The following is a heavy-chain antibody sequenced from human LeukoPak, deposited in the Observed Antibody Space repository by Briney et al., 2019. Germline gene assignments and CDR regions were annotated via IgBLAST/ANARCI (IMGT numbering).Heavy chain of an antibody. D-gene: IGHD1-1*01. Sequence: GGSLRLSCAASGFTITNYAMSWVRQAPGKGLEWVANIRQDGSEKYYVDSMRGRFTISRDNAKNSLYLQMSSLRAEDTAVYYCARSTAGLDYWGQGTLVTVSS. V-gene: IGHV3-7*01. J-gene: IGHJ4*02. CDR3: ARSTAGLDY. CDR2: IRQDGSEK. CDR1: GFTITNYA.